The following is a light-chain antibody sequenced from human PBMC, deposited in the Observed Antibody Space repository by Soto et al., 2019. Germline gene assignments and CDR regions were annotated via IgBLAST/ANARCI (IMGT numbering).Light chain of an antibody. J-gene: IGKJ1*01. Sequence: EVVITQSPATLSVPPGARATLSCRASQSVSSNLAWYQHKPGQAPRLLIYGASNRATGIPDRFSGSGSGTDFTLTISRLEPEDFAVYYCQQYGSSGTFGQGTKVDIK. CDR2: GAS. CDR1: QSVSSN. CDR3: QQYGSSGT. V-gene: IGKV3-20*01.